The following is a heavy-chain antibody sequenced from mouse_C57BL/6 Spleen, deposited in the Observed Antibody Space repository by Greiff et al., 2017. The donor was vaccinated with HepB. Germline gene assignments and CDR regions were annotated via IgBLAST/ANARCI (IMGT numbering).Heavy chain of an antibody. V-gene: IGHV5-6-3*01. CDR2: INSNGGST. Sequence: EVMLVESGGGLVQPGGSLKLSCAASGFTFSSYGMSWVRQTPDKRLELVATINSNGGSTYYPDSVKGRFTISRDTAKNNLYLQMSSLKSEDTAMYYCARMARTINWGQGTTLTVSS. CDR1: GFTFSSYG. J-gene: IGHJ2*01. CDR3: ARMARTIN.